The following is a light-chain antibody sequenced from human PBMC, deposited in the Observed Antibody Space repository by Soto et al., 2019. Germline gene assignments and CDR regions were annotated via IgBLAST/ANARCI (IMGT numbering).Light chain of an antibody. V-gene: IGLV2-14*03. CDR2: VVG. CDR3: SSYTTSNTRQIV. J-gene: IGLJ1*01. CDR1: SSDVGGYNY. Sequence: QSALTQPASVSGSPGQSITISCTGTSSDVGGYNYVSWYQHHPGKAPKLLIYVVGNRPSGISNRFSGSKSDNTASLTISGLQPEDEADYYCSSYTTSNTRQIVFGTGTKVTVL.